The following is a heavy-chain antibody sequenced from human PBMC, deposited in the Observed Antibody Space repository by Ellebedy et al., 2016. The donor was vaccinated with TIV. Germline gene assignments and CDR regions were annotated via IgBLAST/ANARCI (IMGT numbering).Heavy chain of an antibody. CDR1: GGSVSRGSYY. CDR2: IFYSGST. J-gene: IGHJ4*02. D-gene: IGHD5-18*01. V-gene: IGHV4-31*03. Sequence: SETLSLTXTVSGGSVSRGSYYWSWIRQHPGKGLEWIGYIFYSGSTYYSPSLKSRVTISLDTSRNQFSLKLSSVTGADTAVYYCARKGYSYGSSFDYWGQGTLVTVSS. CDR3: ARKGYSYGSSFDY.